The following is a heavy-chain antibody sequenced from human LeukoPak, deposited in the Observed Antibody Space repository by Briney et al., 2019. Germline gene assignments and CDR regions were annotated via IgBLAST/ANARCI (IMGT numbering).Heavy chain of an antibody. V-gene: IGHV3-74*01. D-gene: IGHD3-22*01. CDR2: INGDGSST. CDR3: ARDLVAPYDSSGYPHDAFDI. CDR1: GFTFSSYW. Sequence: GGSLRLSCAASGFTFSSYWMHWVRQAPGKGLVWVSRINGDGSSTSYADSVKGRFTISRDNAKNTLYLQMNSLRAEDTAVYYCARDLVAPYDSSGYPHDAFDIWGQGTMVTVSS. J-gene: IGHJ3*02.